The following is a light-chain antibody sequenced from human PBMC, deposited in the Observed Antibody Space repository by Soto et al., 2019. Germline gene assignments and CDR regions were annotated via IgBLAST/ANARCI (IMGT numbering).Light chain of an antibody. CDR1: SSDVGGYNY. V-gene: IGLV2-14*01. Sequence: QSALTQSASVSGSPGQSITISCTGTSSDVGGYNYVSWYQQHPGKAPKLIIYDVSNRPSGVSTRFSGSKSGNTASRTISGLQAEDDADYSGSSYTSTNSGVFGGGTKLTVL. J-gene: IGLJ3*02. CDR2: DVS. CDR3: SSYTSTNSGV.